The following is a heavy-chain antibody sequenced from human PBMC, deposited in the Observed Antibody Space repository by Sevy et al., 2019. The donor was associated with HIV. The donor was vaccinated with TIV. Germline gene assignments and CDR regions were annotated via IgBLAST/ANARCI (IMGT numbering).Heavy chain of an antibody. CDR3: ARDLPPSATTVAHIDN. D-gene: IGHD4-4*01. V-gene: IGHV3-48*03. CDR1: GFIFSSYE. Sequence: GGSLRLSCAASGFIFSSYEMNWVRQAPGKGLEWISYISNSGSALYYSDSVKGRFTISRDNAKNSLYLQMNSLRAEDTAVYYCARDLPPSATTVAHIDNWGQGTLVTVSS. CDR2: ISNSGSAL. J-gene: IGHJ4*02.